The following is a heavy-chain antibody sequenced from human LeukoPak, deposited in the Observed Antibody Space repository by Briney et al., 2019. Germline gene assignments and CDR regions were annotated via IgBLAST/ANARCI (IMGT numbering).Heavy chain of an antibody. J-gene: IGHJ4*02. CDR1: GGSIRSSYYY. V-gene: IGHV4-30-4*08. CDR3: ARAVSAAAVDY. Sequence: PSETLSLTCTVSGGSIRSSYYYWGWIRQPPGKGLEWIGYIYYSGSTYYNPSLKSRVTISVDTSKNQFSLKLSSVTAADTAVYYCARAVSAAAVDYWGQGTLVTVSS. CDR2: IYYSGST. D-gene: IGHD6-13*01.